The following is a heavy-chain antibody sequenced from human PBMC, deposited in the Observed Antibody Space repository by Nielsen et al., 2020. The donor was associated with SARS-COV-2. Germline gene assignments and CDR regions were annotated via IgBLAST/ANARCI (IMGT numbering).Heavy chain of an antibody. D-gene: IGHD3-16*01. CDR1: GFTFSSYA. CDR3: ARDLSYGAYWFDP. V-gene: IGHV3-33*01. J-gene: IGHJ5*02. Sequence: GGSLRLSCAASGFTFSSYAMHWVRQAPGKGLEWVAHMWHHGGDENYADSVRGRFTISRDLSKNTVYLQMSGLKVEDTAVYYCARDLSYGAYWFDPGSQGTLVTVSS. CDR2: MWHHGGDE.